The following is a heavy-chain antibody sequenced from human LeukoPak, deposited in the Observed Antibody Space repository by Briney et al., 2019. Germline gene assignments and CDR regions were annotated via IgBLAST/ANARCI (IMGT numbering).Heavy chain of an antibody. D-gene: IGHD5-12*01. CDR1: GYTFTSYG. J-gene: IGHJ4*02. Sequence: ASVKVSCKASGYTFTSYGISWVRQAPGQGLEWMGWISAYNGNTNCAQKLQGRVTMTTDTSTSTAYMELRSLRSDDTAVYYCARVNGYDLGAYYFDYWGQGTLVTVSS. CDR3: ARVNGYDLGAYYFDY. V-gene: IGHV1-18*01. CDR2: ISAYNGNT.